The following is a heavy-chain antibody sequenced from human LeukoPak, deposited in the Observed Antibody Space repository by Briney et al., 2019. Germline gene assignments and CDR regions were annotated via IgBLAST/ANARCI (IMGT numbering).Heavy chain of an antibody. CDR1: GFTFSSYG. D-gene: IGHD4-17*01. CDR2: ISYDGSNK. V-gene: IGHV3-30*18. J-gene: IGHJ4*02. Sequence: GGSLRLSCAASGFTFSSYGMHWVRQAPGKGLEWVAVISYDGSNKYYADSVKGRFTISRDNSENTLYLQMNSLRAEDTAVYYCAKELSASGMTTVTTTGYWGQGTLVTVSS. CDR3: AKELSASGMTTVTTTGY.